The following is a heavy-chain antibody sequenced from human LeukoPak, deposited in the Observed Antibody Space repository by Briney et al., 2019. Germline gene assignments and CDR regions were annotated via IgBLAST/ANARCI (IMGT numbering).Heavy chain of an antibody. CDR1: GGSISSSSYY. D-gene: IGHD3-10*01. CDR2: IYYSGST. Sequence: SETLSLTCTVSGGSISSSSYYWGWIRQPPGKGLEWIGSIYYSGSTYYNPSLKSRVTISVDTSKNQFSLKLSSVTAADTAVYYCARAVHYGSGSSYWFDPWGQGTLVTVSS. V-gene: IGHV4-39*07. CDR3: ARAVHYGSGSSYWFDP. J-gene: IGHJ5*02.